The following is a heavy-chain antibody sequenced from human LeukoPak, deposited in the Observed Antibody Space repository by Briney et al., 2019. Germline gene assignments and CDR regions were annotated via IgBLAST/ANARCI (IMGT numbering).Heavy chain of an antibody. V-gene: IGHV3-23*01. J-gene: IGHJ4*02. CDR1: GFTLSTNA. D-gene: IGHD1-26*01. CDR3: AKDVGKWESLHFFDY. CDR2: ISGSGAST. Sequence: GGSLRLSCLTSGFTLSTNAMSWVRQAPGKGLEWISGISGSGASTYYADSVKGRFTISRDDSRNTPYLQMNSLRGDDTAVYYCAKDVGKWESLHFFDYWGQGTLVTVSS.